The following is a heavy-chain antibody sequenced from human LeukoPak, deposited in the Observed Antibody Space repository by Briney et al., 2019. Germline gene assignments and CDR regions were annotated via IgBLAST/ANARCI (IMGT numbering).Heavy chain of an antibody. D-gene: IGHD2-21*02. J-gene: IGHJ3*02. CDR1: GFTFSSYS. CDR2: ISSSSSYI. V-gene: IGHV3-21*01. CDR3: ALGAYCGGDCYSGAFDM. Sequence: GGSLRLSCAASGFTFSSYSMNWVRQAPGKGLEWVSSISSSSSYIYSADSVKGRFTISRDNAKNSLYLQMNSLRAEDTAVYYCALGAYCGGDCYSGAFDMWGQGTMVTVSS.